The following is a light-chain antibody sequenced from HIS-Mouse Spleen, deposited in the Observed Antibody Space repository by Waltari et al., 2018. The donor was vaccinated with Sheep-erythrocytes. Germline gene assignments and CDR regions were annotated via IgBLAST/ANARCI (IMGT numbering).Light chain of an antibody. CDR1: QSLLHSNGYNY. V-gene: IGKV2-28*01. Sequence: DIVMTQSPLSLPVTPGEPASISCRSIQSLLHSNGYNYLDWYLPKPGQSPQLLIYLGSNRASGVPDRFSGSGSGTDFTLKISRVEAEDVGVYYCMQALQTPIFTFGPGTKVDIK. J-gene: IGKJ3*01. CDR3: MQALQTPIFT. CDR2: LGS.